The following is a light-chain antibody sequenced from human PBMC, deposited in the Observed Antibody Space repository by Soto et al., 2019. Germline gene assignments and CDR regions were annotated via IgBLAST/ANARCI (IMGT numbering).Light chain of an antibody. Sequence: QSALTQPASVSGSPGQSITISCTGTSSDVGGYKYVSWYQQHPGKAPKLMIYDVSNRPSGVSDRFSGSKSGNTASLTISGLQSEDEADYYCDSYTSSSSYVFGTGTKLIVL. V-gene: IGLV2-14*01. CDR2: DVS. CDR3: DSYTSSSSYV. J-gene: IGLJ1*01. CDR1: SSDVGGYKY.